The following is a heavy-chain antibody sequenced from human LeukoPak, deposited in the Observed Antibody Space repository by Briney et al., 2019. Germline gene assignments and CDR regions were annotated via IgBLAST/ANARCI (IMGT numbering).Heavy chain of an antibody. CDR1: GGSISSYY. CDR2: IYTSGST. CDR3: ARYQGKVLRFLEWLPDHYYYYYMDV. J-gene: IGHJ6*03. V-gene: IGHV4-4*07. D-gene: IGHD3-3*01. Sequence: SETLSLTCTVSGGSISSYYWSWIRQPAGKGLEWIGRIYTSGSTNYNPSLKSRVTMSVDTSKNQFSLKLSSVTAADTAVYYCARYQGKVLRFLEWLPDHYYYYYMDVWGKGTTVTVSS.